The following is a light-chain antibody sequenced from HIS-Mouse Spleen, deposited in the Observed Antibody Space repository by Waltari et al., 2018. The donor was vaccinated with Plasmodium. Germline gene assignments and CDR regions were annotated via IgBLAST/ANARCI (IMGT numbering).Light chain of an antibody. Sequence: QSALTQPASVSGSPGQSITISCPGTSNDVGGYTYVSWYQQHPGKAPKLMIYEVSNRPSGVSNRFSGSKSGNTASLTISGLQAEDEADYYCSSYTSSSTLVFGTGTKVTVL. CDR1: SNDVGGYTY. CDR2: EVS. J-gene: IGLJ1*01. CDR3: SSYTSSSTLV. V-gene: IGLV2-14*01.